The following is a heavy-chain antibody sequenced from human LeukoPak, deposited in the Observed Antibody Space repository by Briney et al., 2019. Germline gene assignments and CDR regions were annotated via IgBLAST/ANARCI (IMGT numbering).Heavy chain of an antibody. V-gene: IGHV4-34*01. D-gene: IGHD3-22*01. CDR1: SGSITTYY. Sequence: SETLSLTCTVSSGSITTYYWSWIRQPPGKGLEWIGEINHSGSTNYNPSLKSRVTISVDTSKNQFSLKLSSVTAADTAVYYCARGGAYYYDSSGYSYWGQGTLVTVSS. CDR2: INHSGST. CDR3: ARGGAYYYDSSGYSY. J-gene: IGHJ4*02.